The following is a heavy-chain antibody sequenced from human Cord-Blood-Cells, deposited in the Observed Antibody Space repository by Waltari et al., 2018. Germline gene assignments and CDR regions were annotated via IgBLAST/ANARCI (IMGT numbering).Heavy chain of an antibody. D-gene: IGHD3-9*01. CDR3: ARGGPLYYDILTGYFDY. CDR1: GYTFTGYY. Sequence: QVQLVQSGAEVKKPGASVKVSCKASGYTFTGYYMHWVRQAPGQGLEWMGWINPNSGGSNYAKKLQGRVTMTRDTSISTAYMELSRLRSDDTAVYYCARGGPLYYDILTGYFDYWGQGTLVTVSS. CDR2: INPNSGGS. V-gene: IGHV1-2*02. J-gene: IGHJ4*02.